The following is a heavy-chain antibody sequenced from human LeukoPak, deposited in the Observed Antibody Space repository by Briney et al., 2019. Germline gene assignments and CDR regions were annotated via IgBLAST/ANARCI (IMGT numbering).Heavy chain of an antibody. CDR2: IYYSGST. Sequence: SQSLSLTCTVSGGSISSYYWSWVRQPPGKGLEWIGYIYYSGSTKYNPSLKSRVNISVDTSKNQFSLKLSSVTAADTAVYYCARGWSGSYYYYYMDVWGKGTTVTVSS. D-gene: IGHD3-3*01. V-gene: IGHV4-59*01. CDR3: ARGWSGSYYYYYMDV. J-gene: IGHJ6*03. CDR1: GGSISSYY.